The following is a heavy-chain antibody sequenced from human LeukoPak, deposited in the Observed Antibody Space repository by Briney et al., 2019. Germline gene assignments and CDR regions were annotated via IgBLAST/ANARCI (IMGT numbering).Heavy chain of an antibody. Sequence: GGSLRLSCAASGFTFSSYGMHWVRQAPGKGLEWVAFIRYDGSNKYYADSVKGRFTISRDNSKSTLYLQMNSLRAEDTAVYYCAKTGGLGYCSGGSCYLVDYWGQGTLVTVSS. CDR1: GFTFSSYG. CDR2: IRYDGSNK. CDR3: AKTGGLGYCSGGSCYLVDY. D-gene: IGHD2-15*01. J-gene: IGHJ4*02. V-gene: IGHV3-30*02.